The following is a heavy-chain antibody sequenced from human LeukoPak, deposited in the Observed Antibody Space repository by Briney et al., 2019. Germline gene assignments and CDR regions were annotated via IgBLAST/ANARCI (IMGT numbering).Heavy chain of an antibody. J-gene: IGHJ4*02. V-gene: IGHV4-59*08. CDR3: ARAVSGRFVY. CDR1: GGSMSPYH. Sequence: PSETLSLTCTVSGGSMSPYHWGWIRQPPGKGLEWTGYIYYSGSTNYNPSLNSRVTISVDTSKNQFSLRLSSVTAADTAIYYCARAVSGRFVYWGQGTLVTVSS. CDR2: IYYSGST. D-gene: IGHD6-19*01.